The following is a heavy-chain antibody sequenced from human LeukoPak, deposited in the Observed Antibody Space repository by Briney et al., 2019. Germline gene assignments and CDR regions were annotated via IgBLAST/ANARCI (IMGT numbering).Heavy chain of an antibody. CDR1: GFSFRSYW. CDR3: ARVDFDTWSLDP. Sequence: GGSLRLSCAASGFSFRSYWMTWVRQGPGKGLEWVANINQDGSEKYCADSVKGRFTISRDNAKNSLYLQMNSLRVEDTAIYYCARVDFDTWSLDPWGQGIGVTVSS. CDR2: INQDGSEK. D-gene: IGHD3-9*01. J-gene: IGHJ5*02. V-gene: IGHV3-7*01.